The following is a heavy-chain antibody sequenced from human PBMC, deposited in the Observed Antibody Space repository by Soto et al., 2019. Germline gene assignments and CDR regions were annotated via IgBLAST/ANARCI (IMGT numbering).Heavy chain of an antibody. V-gene: IGHV1-69*02. CDR2: IIPILGIA. CDR3: ARGVLVTTVSTVGYHGMDV. Sequence: QVQLVQSGAEVKKPGSSVKVSCKASGGTFSSYTISWVRQAPGQGLEWMGRIIPILGIANYAQKFQGRVTITADKSTRXAXXELSSLRSEDTAVYYCARGVLVTTVSTVGYHGMDVWGHGTTVTVSS. CDR1: GGTFSSYT. D-gene: IGHD4-17*01. J-gene: IGHJ6*02.